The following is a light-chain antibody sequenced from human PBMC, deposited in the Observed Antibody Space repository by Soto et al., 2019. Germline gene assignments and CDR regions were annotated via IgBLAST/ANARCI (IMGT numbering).Light chain of an antibody. CDR2: GAS. CDR3: QQYDSYSWT. CDR1: QSLSRS. J-gene: IGKJ1*01. V-gene: IGKV3-20*01. Sequence: IVLTQSTLTLSWSRGERATLACRASQSLSRSLAWYQQKPGQAPRLLIYGASNWHSGIPERFSGSGSGTEFILTISRLEPDDFAVYYCQQYDSYSWTFGQGTKVDIK.